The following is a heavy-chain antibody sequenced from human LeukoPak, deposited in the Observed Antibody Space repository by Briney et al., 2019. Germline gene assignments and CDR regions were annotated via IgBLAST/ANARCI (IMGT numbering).Heavy chain of an antibody. V-gene: IGHV4-39*02. J-gene: IGHJ4*02. CDR1: GGSISSSDYY. D-gene: IGHD1-26*01. CDR3: ARDREVGATGYYFDY. Sequence: SETLSLTCTVSGGSISSSDYYWGWIRQPPGKGLEWIGCIYYSGSTYYKPSLKSRVTISVDTSKTQFSLKLSSVTAADTAVYYCARDREVGATGYYFDYWGQGTLVTVSS. CDR2: IYYSGST.